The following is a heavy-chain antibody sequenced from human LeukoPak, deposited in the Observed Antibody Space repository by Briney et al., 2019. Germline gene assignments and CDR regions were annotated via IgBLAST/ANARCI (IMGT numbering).Heavy chain of an antibody. J-gene: IGHJ3*02. Sequence: GGSLRLSCAASGFTVSSNCMSWVRQAPGKGLEWVSVIYSGGSTYYADSVKGRFTISRDNSKNTLYLQMNSLRAEDTAVYYCAREAPGSAFDIWGQGTIVTVSS. CDR1: GFTVSSNC. CDR2: IYSGGST. V-gene: IGHV3-66*01. CDR3: AREAPGSAFDI.